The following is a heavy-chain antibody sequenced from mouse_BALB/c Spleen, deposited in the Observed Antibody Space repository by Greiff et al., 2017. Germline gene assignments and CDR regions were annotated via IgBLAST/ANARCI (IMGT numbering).Heavy chain of an antibody. V-gene: IGHV5-6-4*01. J-gene: IGHJ4*01. Sequence: EVMLVESGGGLVKPGGSLKLSCAASGFTFSSYTMSWVRQTPEKRLEWVATISSGGSYTYYPDSVKGRFTISRDNAKNTLYLQMSSLKSEDTAMYYCTRDVPRQLGAMDYWGQGTSVTVSS. CDR3: TRDVPRQLGAMDY. D-gene: IGHD3-2*01. CDR1: GFTFSSYT. CDR2: ISSGGSYT.